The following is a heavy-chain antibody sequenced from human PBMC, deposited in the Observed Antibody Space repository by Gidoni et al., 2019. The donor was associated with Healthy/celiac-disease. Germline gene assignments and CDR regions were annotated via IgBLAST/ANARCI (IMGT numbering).Heavy chain of an antibody. J-gene: IGHJ3*02. Sequence: QVQLQQWGAGLLMPSETLSLTCAVYGGSFSGYYWSWILRPPGKGLEWIGEVKHSGRTNYNPSLKGRVTISVDTSKNQFSLKLSSVTAADTAVYYCARVHWNDVRAFDIWGQGTMVTVSS. CDR3: ARVHWNDVRAFDI. D-gene: IGHD1-1*01. CDR2: VKHSGRT. CDR1: GGSFSGYY. V-gene: IGHV4-34*01.